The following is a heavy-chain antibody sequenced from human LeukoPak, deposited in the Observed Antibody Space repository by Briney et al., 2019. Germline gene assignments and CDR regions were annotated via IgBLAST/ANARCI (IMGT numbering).Heavy chain of an antibody. D-gene: IGHD3-22*01. Sequence: SETLSLTCTVSGASISSSACYWDWIRQPPGKGLEWMGSIFYSGSTNYKSSLWSRITISIDTSKNQFSLKLNSVTAADTAVYYCAGTCGRGTIDPGTSGFVDYWGQGTLVTVSS. V-gene: IGHV4-39*01. CDR1: GASISSSACY. CDR2: IFYSGST. J-gene: IGHJ4*02. CDR3: AGTCGRGTIDPGTSGFVDY.